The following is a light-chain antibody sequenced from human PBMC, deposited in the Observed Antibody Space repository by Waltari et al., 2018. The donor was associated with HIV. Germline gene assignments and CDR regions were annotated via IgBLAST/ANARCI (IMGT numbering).Light chain of an antibody. CDR2: EVS. V-gene: IGLV2-14*01. CDR1: RSDVVVYDY. Sequence: QSALTQPASVSGSPGQSITISCTGTRSDVVVYDYFYWYQQHPGKAPKLMIFEVSYRPSGVSSRFSGSKSGNTASLTISGLRAEDEADYYCSSYTTSSTLVVFGGGTRLTVL. CDR3: SSYTTSSTLVV. J-gene: IGLJ3*02.